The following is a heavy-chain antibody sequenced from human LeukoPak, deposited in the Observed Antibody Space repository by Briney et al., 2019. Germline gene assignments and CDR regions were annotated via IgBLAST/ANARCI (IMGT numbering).Heavy chain of an antibody. J-gene: IGHJ4*02. CDR3: ARVYEYQLLGPIDY. V-gene: IGHV3-7*01. Sequence: GGSLRLSCAASGFTFSSHWMSWVRQAPGKGLEWVANIKQDGSERYYVDSVKGRFTISRDNAKNSLYLQMNSLRAEDTAVYYCARVYEYQLLGPIDYWGQGTLVTVSS. CDR2: IKQDGSER. D-gene: IGHD2-2*01. CDR1: GFTFSSHW.